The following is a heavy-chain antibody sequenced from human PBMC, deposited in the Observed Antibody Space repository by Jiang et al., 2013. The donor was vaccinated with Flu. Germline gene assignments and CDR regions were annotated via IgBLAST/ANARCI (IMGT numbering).Heavy chain of an antibody. Sequence: GLLKPSETLSLTCAVYGGSFSGYYWSWIRQPPGKGLEWIGEINHSGSTNYNPSLKSRVTISVDTSKNQFSLKLSSVTAADTAVYYCARGGGRGAVGASFYWGQGILVTVSS. D-gene: IGHD1-26*01. V-gene: IGHV4-34*01. CDR3: ARGGGRGAVGASFY. J-gene: IGHJ4*02. CDR1: GGSFSGYY. CDR2: INHSGST.